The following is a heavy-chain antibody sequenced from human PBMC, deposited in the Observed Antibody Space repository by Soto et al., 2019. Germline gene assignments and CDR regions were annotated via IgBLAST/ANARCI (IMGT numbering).Heavy chain of an antibody. CDR3: ARDLSVGYYYDSSGLADY. D-gene: IGHD3-22*01. CDR2: IWYDGSNK. V-gene: IGHV3-33*01. Sequence: QVQLVESGGGVVQPGRSLRLSCAASGFTFSSYGMHWVRQAPGKGLEWVAVIWYDGSNKYYADSVKGRFTISRDNSKNTLYLQMNSRRAEDTAVYYCARDLSVGYYYDSSGLADYCGQGTLVTVSS. CDR1: GFTFSSYG. J-gene: IGHJ4*02.